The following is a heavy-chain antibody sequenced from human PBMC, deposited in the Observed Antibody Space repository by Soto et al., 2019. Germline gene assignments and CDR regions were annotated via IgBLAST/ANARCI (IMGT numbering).Heavy chain of an antibody. CDR1: GYTFTSYY. V-gene: IGHV1-46*03. J-gene: IGHJ6*03. CDR3: ATGSSKGWVRGVILYDYYYYMDV. CDR2: INPSGGST. Sequence: QVQLVQSGAEVKKPGASVKVSCKASGYTFTSYYMHWVRQAPGQGLEWMGIINPSGGSTSYAQKFQGRVTMTRDTSTSTVYMELSRLRSEDTAVYYCATGSSKGWVRGVILYDYYYYMDVWGKGTTVTVSS. D-gene: IGHD3-10*01.